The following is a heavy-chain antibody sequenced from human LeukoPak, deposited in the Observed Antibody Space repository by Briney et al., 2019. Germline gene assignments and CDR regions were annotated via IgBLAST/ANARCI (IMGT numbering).Heavy chain of an antibody. CDR1: GFTFQNFD. V-gene: IGHV3-23*01. CDR2: ISRSGAYA. Sequence: GMSLRLSCAAFGFTFQNFDMSWVRQAPGKGLEWVSSISRSGAYAHYADSVKGRFTISRDNAKNSLYLQMNSLRAEDTAVYYCAGYGSGSYYKLAYWGQGTLVTVSS. J-gene: IGHJ4*02. D-gene: IGHD3-10*01. CDR3: AGYGSGSYYKLAY.